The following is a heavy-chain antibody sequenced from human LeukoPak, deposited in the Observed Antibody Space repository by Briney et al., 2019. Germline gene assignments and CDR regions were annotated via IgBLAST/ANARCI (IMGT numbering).Heavy chain of an antibody. CDR3: ARSGHPRDGLDI. V-gene: IGHV1-46*01. Sequence: GASVKVSCKASGYRFTSHHMHWVRQAPGQGLEGMGIISPSGGSTSSAQKFQGRVTMTRDTSTSTLYMELSSLRSEDTAVYYCARSGHPRDGLDIWGQGTMVTVSS. CDR1: GYRFTSHH. J-gene: IGHJ3*02. D-gene: IGHD2-8*02. CDR2: ISPSGGST.